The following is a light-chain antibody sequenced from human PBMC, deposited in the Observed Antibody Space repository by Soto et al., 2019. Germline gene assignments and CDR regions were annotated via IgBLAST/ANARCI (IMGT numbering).Light chain of an antibody. J-gene: IGKJ5*01. Sequence: EVVLTQSPVTLSLSPGERATLSCRASQSFRGLLAWYQQKPGQAPRLLIYDAYNRATGIPHRFSGSGSGTDFTLTISSLEPEDSAVYYCQQRHMWPITFGQGTRLEI. CDR2: DAY. V-gene: IGKV3-11*01. CDR3: QQRHMWPIT. CDR1: QSFRGL.